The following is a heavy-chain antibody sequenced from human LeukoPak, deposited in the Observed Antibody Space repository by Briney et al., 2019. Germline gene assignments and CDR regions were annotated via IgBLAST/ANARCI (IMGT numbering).Heavy chain of an antibody. CDR3: AREGKGGFDY. Sequence: PGGSLRLSCAASGFTFTNYWMSWVRHAPGKGLEWVANIKQDGSEKSYVDSVKGRFTISRDNANNSLYLQMNSLRAEDTAIFYCAREGKGGFDYWGQGTLVTVSS. J-gene: IGHJ4*02. CDR2: IKQDGSEK. CDR1: GFTFTNYW. V-gene: IGHV3-7*01. D-gene: IGHD3-16*01.